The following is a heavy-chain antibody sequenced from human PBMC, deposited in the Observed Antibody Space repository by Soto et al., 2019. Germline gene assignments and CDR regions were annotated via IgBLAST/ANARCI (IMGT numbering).Heavy chain of an antibody. CDR1: GFTFSSYG. D-gene: IGHD3-22*01. CDR2: IWYDGSNK. J-gene: IGHJ5*02. Sequence: GGSLRLSCAASGFTFSSYGMHWVRQAPGKGLEWVAVIWYDGSNKYYADSVKGRFTISRDNSKNTLYLQMNSLRAEDTAVYYCASNLYYYDSSGYYPNWFDPWGQGTLVTVSS. V-gene: IGHV3-33*01. CDR3: ASNLYYYDSSGYYPNWFDP.